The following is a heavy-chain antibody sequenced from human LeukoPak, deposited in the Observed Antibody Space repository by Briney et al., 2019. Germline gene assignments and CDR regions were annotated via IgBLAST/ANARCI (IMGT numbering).Heavy chain of an antibody. CDR3: ATDGNGRRYAFDI. J-gene: IGHJ3*02. CDR1: GYTLTELS. V-gene: IGHV1-24*01. CDR2: FDPEGGET. D-gene: IGHD1-26*01. Sequence: GASVKVSCKVSGYTLTELSMHWVRQAPGKGLEWMGGFDPEGGETIYAQKFLGRVTMTEDTSTDTAYMELSSLRSEDTAVYYCATDGNGRRYAFDIWGQGTMVTVSS.